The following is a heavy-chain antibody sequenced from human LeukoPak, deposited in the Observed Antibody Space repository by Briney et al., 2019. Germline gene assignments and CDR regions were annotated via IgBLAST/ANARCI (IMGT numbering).Heavy chain of an antibody. CDR1: GGSISSSSYY. V-gene: IGHV4-39*01. CDR3: ARHVPDYYYYGMDV. CDR2: IYYSGST. Sequence: PSETLSLTCTVSGGSISSSSYYWGWIRQPPGKGLEWIGSIYYSGSTYYNPSLKSRVTISVDTSKNQFSLKLSSVTAADTAVYYCARHVPDYYYYGMDVWGQGTTVTVSS. J-gene: IGHJ6*02.